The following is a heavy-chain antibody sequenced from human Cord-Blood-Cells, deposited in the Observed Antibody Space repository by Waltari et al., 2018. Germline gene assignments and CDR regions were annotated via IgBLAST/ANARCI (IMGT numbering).Heavy chain of an antibody. J-gene: IGHJ4*02. CDR3: ARARPRGYDFDY. CDR1: GFTFSSYS. V-gene: IGHV3-21*01. D-gene: IGHD5-12*01. Sequence: EVQLVESGGGLVKPGGSLRLSCAASGFTFSSYSMNWVRQAPGKGLEWVSSISSSSSYIYYADSVKGRFTISRDNAKNSLYLQMNSLRAEDTAVYYCARARPRGYDFDYWGQGTLVTVSS. CDR2: ISSSSSYI.